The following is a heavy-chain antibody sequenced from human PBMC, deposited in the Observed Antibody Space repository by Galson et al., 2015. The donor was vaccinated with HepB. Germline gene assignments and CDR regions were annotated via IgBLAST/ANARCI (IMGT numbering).Heavy chain of an antibody. D-gene: IGHD4-17*01. CDR2: IIPILGIA. J-gene: IGHJ3*02. V-gene: IGHV1-69*10. CDR3: ARGSHTDGDYLYLSAFDI. CDR1: GGTLSSYA. Sequence: SVKVSCKASGGTLSSYAISWVRQAPGQGLEWMGGIIPILGIANYAQKFQGRVTITADKSTSTAYMELSSLRSEDTAVYYCARGSHTDGDYLYLSAFDIWGQGTMVTVSS.